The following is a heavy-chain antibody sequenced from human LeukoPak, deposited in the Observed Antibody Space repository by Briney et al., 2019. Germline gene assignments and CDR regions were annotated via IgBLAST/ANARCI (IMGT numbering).Heavy chain of an antibody. D-gene: IGHD6-13*01. Sequence: SETLSLTCTVSGGSISSYYWSWIRQPPGKGLEWIGYIYYSGSTNYNPSLKSRVTISVDTSKNQFSLKLSSVTAADTAVYHCARVPPYSSSWSFDYWGQGTLVTVSS. CDR3: ARVPPYSSSWSFDY. V-gene: IGHV4-59*01. CDR2: IYYSGST. CDR1: GGSISSYY. J-gene: IGHJ4*02.